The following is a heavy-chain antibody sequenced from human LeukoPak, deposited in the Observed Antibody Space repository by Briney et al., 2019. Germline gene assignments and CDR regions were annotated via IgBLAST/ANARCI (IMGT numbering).Heavy chain of an antibody. J-gene: IGHJ4*02. Sequence: GGSLRLSCAASGFTFSSYGMHWVRQAPGKGLEWVAFIRYDGSNKYYADSVKVRFTISRDNSKNTLYLQMNSLRAEDTAVYYCAKGPREWLAYFDYWGQGTLVTVSS. V-gene: IGHV3-30*02. CDR3: AKGPREWLAYFDY. CDR2: IRYDGSNK. CDR1: GFTFSSYG. D-gene: IGHD6-19*01.